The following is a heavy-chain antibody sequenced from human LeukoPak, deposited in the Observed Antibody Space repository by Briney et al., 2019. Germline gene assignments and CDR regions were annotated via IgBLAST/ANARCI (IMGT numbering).Heavy chain of an antibody. CDR1: GYTFTSYG. J-gene: IGHJ1*01. V-gene: IGHV1-18*01. CDR2: ISAYNGNT. D-gene: IGHD2-2*01. CDR3: ARGILPSHCSSNSCVGDFQH. Sequence: ASVKVSCEASGYTFTSYGISWVRQAPGQGLEWMGWISAYNGNTNYAQKLQGRVTMTTDTSTSTAYMELWSLRSDDTAVYYCARGILPSHCSSNSCVGDFQHWGQGTLVTVSS.